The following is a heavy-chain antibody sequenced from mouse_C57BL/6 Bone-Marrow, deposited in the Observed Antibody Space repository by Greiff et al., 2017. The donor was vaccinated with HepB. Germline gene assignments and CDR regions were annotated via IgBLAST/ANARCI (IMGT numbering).Heavy chain of an antibody. D-gene: IGHD2-5*01. CDR3: TRGSNYLAWFAY. CDR1: GYTFTDYE. CDR2: IDPETGGT. J-gene: IGHJ3*01. V-gene: IGHV1-15*01. Sequence: QVQLQQSGAELVRPGASVTLSCKASGYTFTDYEMHWVKQTPVHGLEWIGAIDPETGGTAYNQKFKGKAILTADKSSSTAYMELRSLTSEDSAVYYCTRGSNYLAWFAYWGQGTLVTVSA.